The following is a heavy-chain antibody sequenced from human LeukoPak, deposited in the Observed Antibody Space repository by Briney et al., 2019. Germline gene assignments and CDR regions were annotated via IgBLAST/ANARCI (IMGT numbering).Heavy chain of an antibody. CDR3: ATPGVPYYYYYGMDV. CDR2: ICPGDSDT. D-gene: IGHD3-10*01. Sequence: GESLKISCKGSGYSFTSYWIGWVRQMPGKGLEWMGIICPGDSDTRYSPSFQGQVTISADKSISTAYLQWSSLKASDTAMYYCATPGVPYYYYYGMDVWGQGTTVTVSS. V-gene: IGHV5-51*01. CDR1: GYSFTSYW. J-gene: IGHJ6*02.